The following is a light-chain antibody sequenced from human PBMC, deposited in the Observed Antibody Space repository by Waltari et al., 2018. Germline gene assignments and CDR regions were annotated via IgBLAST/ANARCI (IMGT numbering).Light chain of an antibody. CDR3: LSYTSDITAV. J-gene: IGLJ2*01. CDR2: EVR. CDR1: NSDVALFGR. V-gene: IGLV2-18*02. Sequence: QSALTQPPSVSGSPGQSVIISCTGANSDVALFGRVSWYQQSPGTALRLLIYEVRKRPREVHPRFSPSHSAPTTPLTIASLRSCLPSNYYFLSYTSDITAVFDERTKLTVL.